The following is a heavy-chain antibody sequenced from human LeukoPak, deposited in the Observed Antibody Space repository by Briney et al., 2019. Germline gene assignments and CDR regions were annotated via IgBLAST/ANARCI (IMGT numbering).Heavy chain of an antibody. CDR1: GFTFSSYA. D-gene: IGHD2-15*01. CDR3: ARRAGEYSHPYDY. V-gene: IGHV3-23*03. CDR2: IYSGGNT. Sequence: GGSLRLSCAASGFTFSSYAMSWVRQAPGKGLEWVSFIYSGGNTYYADSVKGRFTISRDNSKNTLYLQMNSLRAEDTAIYYCARRAGEYSHPYDYWGQGTLVTVSS. J-gene: IGHJ4*02.